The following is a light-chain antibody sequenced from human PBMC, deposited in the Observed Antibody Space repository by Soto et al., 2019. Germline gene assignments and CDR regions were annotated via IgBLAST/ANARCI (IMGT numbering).Light chain of an antibody. Sequence: QSALTQPASVSGFPGQSITISCTGTSSDVGGYKYVSWYQQHPGKAPKLMIYDVSLRPSGVSNRFSGSKSGNTASLTISGLQAEDEADYYCSSYTTSTLIGGGTKLTVL. V-gene: IGLV2-14*03. CDR2: DVS. CDR3: SSYTTSTL. J-gene: IGLJ2*01. CDR1: SSDVGGYKY.